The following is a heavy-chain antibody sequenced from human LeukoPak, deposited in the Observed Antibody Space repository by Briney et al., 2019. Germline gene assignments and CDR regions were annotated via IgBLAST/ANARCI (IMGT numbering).Heavy chain of an antibody. V-gene: IGHV3-30*18. CDR3: AKSRDWFSNWFDP. J-gene: IGHJ5*02. CDR2: ISYDRSNK. Sequence: GRSLRLSCAASGFTFSSYGMHWVRQAPGKGLEWVAVISYDRSNKYYADSVKGRFTISRDNSKNTLYLQMNSLRAEDTAVYYCAKSRDWFSNWFDPWGQGTLVTVSS. CDR1: GFTFSSYG. D-gene: IGHD3-9*01.